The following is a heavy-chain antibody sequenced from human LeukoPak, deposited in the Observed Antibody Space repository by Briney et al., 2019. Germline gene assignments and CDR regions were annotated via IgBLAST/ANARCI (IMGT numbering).Heavy chain of an antibody. V-gene: IGHV1-8*01. CDR2: MNPNSGNT. D-gene: IGHD6-6*01. J-gene: IGHJ5*02. CDR3: ARRYSSSSVRPRFWFDP. CDR1: GYTFTSYD. Sequence: ASVKVSCKASGYTFTSYDIDWVRQATGQGLECMGWMNPNSGNTGYAQKFQGRVTMTRNTSISTAYMELSSLRSEDTAVYYCARRYSSSSVRPRFWFDPWGQGTLVTVSS.